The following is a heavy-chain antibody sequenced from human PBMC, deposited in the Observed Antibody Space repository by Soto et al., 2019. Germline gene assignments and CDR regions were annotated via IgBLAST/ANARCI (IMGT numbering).Heavy chain of an antibody. CDR2: IWFDGGRR. Sequence: QLVESGGGVVQPGGSLRLSCSATRSAFTFSNHGMHWVRQTPGKGLEWLAVIWFDGGRRYYADSVKGRFTISRDNSESTLYLQMNSLSDEDTGVYYCASSGLGDFTSVVRSFNYALDVWGQGTTVAVPS. J-gene: IGHJ6*02. CDR1: AFTFSNHG. CDR3: ASSGLGDFTSVVRSFNYALDV. V-gene: IGHV3-33*01. D-gene: IGHD5-18*01.